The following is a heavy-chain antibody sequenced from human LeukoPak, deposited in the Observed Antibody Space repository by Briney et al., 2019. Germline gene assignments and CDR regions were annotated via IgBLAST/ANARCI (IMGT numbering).Heavy chain of an antibody. V-gene: IGHV3-21*01. D-gene: IGHD6-19*01. Sequence: GGSLRLSCAASGFTFSSYSMNWVRQAPGKGLEWVSSISSSSSYIYYADSVKGRFTISRDNAKNSLYLQMNSLRAEDTAVYYCARGPDIAVAGTNWFDHWGQGTLVTVSS. J-gene: IGHJ5*02. CDR3: ARGPDIAVAGTNWFDH. CDR2: ISSSSSYI. CDR1: GFTFSSYS.